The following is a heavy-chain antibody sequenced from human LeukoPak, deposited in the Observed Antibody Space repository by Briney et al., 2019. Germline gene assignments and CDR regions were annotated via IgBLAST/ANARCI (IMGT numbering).Heavy chain of an antibody. CDR3: AKEGGAESYGGLEY. D-gene: IGHD4-23*01. J-gene: IGHJ4*02. CDR1: GFTFSSFG. Sequence: GGSLRLSCAASGFTFSSFGMTWVRQAPGKGLEWVSFISSSGSTIYYADSVKGRFTISRDNAKNSPYLQMNSLRAEDTAIYYCAKEGGAESYGGLEYWGQGTLVTVSS. V-gene: IGHV3-48*01. CDR2: ISSSGSTI.